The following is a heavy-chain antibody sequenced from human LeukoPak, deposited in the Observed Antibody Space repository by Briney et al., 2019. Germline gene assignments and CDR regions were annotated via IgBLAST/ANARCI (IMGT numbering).Heavy chain of an antibody. J-gene: IGHJ6*03. CDR1: GGSISSYY. Sequence: PSETLSPTCTVSGGSISSYYWSWIRQPPGKGLEWIGYIYYSGSTNYNPSLKSRVTISVDTSKNQFSLKLSSVTAADTAVYYCARGRRGCGFGELCYYYYMDVWGKGTTVTISS. CDR2: IYYSGST. V-gene: IGHV4-59*01. D-gene: IGHD3-10*01. CDR3: ARGRRGCGFGELCYYYYMDV.